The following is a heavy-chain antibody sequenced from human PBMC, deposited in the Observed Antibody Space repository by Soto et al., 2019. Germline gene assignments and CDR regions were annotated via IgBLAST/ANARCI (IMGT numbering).Heavy chain of an antibody. J-gene: IGHJ4*02. CDR2: IKEDGSDI. D-gene: IGHD1-26*01. V-gene: IGHV3-7*04. CDR1: GFTFSSHW. Sequence: TGGSLRISCVASGFTFSSHWMTWVRQAPGKGLEWVANIKEDGSDIYYADSVKGRFTISRDNAKKSLYLQMNSLRAEDTAVYYCGRDSGTFHIDYWGQGTLVTVSS. CDR3: GRDSGTFHIDY.